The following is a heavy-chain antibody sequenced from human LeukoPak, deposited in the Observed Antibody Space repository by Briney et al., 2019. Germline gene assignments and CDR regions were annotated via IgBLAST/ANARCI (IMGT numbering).Heavy chain of an antibody. CDR3: ARPLLSYSSGWHL. CDR1: GYSFTSYW. Sequence: GESLKSSCKASGYSFTSYWIGWVRQIPGKGLEWMWISYPCDSDTRWCPSFQGRITIAAAKSISAAYLQWSSLKASDTAMYYCARPLLSYSSGWHLWGQGRMVTVSS. V-gene: IGHV5-51*01. D-gene: IGHD6-19*01. CDR2: SYPCDSDT. J-gene: IGHJ3*01.